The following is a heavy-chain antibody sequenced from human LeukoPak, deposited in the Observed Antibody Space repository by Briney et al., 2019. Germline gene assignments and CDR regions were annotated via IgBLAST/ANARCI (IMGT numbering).Heavy chain of an antibody. CDR3: ARGGPNSRLHL. D-gene: IGHD2-21*01. V-gene: IGHV4-34*01. J-gene: IGHJ5*02. CDR2: INLSGGT. CDR1: GESFSGDY. Sequence: PSETLSRTCAVHGESFSGDYGSSSRRPPGRGLELIGVINLSGGTHSTRSLKSRVAISVDSSKSRCSLKLSSVTAAEAGVYYCARGGPNSRLHLWGQGTLVTVSS.